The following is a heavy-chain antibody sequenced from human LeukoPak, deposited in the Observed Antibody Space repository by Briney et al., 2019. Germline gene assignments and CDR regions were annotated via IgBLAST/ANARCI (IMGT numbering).Heavy chain of an antibody. J-gene: IGHJ4*02. Sequence: ASVKVSCKVSGYTLTELSMHWVRQAPGKGLEWMGGFDPEDGETIYAQKFQGGVTMTEDTSTDTAYMELSSLRSEDTAVYYCATASTQVYAIPYFDYWGQGTLLTVSS. CDR3: ATASTQVYAIPYFDY. D-gene: IGHD2-8*01. V-gene: IGHV1-24*01. CDR2: FDPEDGET. CDR1: GYTLTELS.